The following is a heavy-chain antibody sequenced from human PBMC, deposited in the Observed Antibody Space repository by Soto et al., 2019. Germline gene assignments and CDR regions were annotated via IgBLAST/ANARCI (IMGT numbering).Heavy chain of an antibody. CDR2: INPDGSST. J-gene: IGHJ6*02. Sequence: PWGSLRLSCAASGFAFSCCWMHWFRQVSGKGLVWVSRINPDGSSTNYADFVRGRFTISRDNSKNTLYLQMNSLRAEDTAVYYCARSIAVPGTFYYYGMDVWGQGTTVTVS. V-gene: IGHV3-74*01. D-gene: IGHD6-19*01. CDR1: GFAFSCCW. CDR3: ARSIAVPGTFYYYGMDV.